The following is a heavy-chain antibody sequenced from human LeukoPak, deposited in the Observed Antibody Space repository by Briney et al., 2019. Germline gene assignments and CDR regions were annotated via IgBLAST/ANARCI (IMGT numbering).Heavy chain of an antibody. J-gene: IGHJ4*02. D-gene: IGHD3-9*01. Sequence: SGPTLVKPTQTLTLTCTFSGFSLSTSGVGVGWIRQPPVKALEWLALIYWDDDKRYIPSLKSRLTITKDTSKNQVVLTMPNMDPVGTATYYCAHMAPYDILTGPFDYWGQGTLVTVSS. CDR2: IYWDDDK. CDR3: AHMAPYDILTGPFDY. CDR1: GFSLSTSGVG. V-gene: IGHV2-5*02.